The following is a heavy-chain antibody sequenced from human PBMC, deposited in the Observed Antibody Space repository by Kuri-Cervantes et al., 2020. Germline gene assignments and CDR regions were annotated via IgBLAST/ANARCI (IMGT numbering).Heavy chain of an antibody. J-gene: IGHJ4*02. CDR1: GFTFSSYE. D-gene: IGHD1-26*01. Sequence: GESLKISCAASGFTFSSYEMNWVRQAPGKGLEWVSYISSSGSTIYYADSVKGRFTISRDNSKNTLYLQMNSLRAEDTAVYYCARSYSGSWGLSYWGQGTLVTVCS. CDR3: ARSYSGSWGLSY. CDR2: ISSSGSTI. V-gene: IGHV3-48*03.